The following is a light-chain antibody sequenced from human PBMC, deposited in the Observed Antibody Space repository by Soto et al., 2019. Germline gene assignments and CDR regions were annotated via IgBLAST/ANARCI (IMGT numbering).Light chain of an antibody. CDR3: QQYNNWPLT. V-gene: IGKV3D-15*01. CDR1: QSVGTD. CDR2: GAS. J-gene: IGKJ4*01. Sequence: EIVMTQSPATLSVSPGERATLSCRASQSVGTDLAWYQQKPGQGPRLLIYGASTRATGIPTRFSGSGSGTEFTLTISSLQSEDFAAYYCQQYNNWPLTFGGGTKVEIK.